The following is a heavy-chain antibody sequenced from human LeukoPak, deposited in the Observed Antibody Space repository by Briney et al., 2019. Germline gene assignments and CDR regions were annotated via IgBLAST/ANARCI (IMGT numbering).Heavy chain of an antibody. V-gene: IGHV3-9*01. CDR3: AKDSPPKDGYSSGWYAFDI. CDR1: GFTFDDYA. J-gene: IGHJ3*02. Sequence: PGGSLRLSCAASGFTFDDYAMHWVRQAPGKGLEWASGISWNSGSIGYADSVKGRFTISRDNAKNSLYLQMNSLRAEDTALYYCAKDSPPKDGYSSGWYAFDIWGQGTMVTVSS. D-gene: IGHD6-19*01. CDR2: ISWNSGSI.